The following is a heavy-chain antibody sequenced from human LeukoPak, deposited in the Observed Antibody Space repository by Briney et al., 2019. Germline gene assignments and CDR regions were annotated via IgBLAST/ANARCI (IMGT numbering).Heavy chain of an antibody. CDR3: ARDQRPGWGEYFQH. D-gene: IGHD3-16*01. Sequence: PGGFLRLSCAASEFTFSSYGMHWVRQAPGKGLEWVAVIWYDGSNKYYADSVKGRFTISRDNSKNTVYLQMNSLRVEDTAVYYCARDQRPGWGEYFQHWGQGTLVTVSS. CDR2: IWYDGSNK. J-gene: IGHJ1*01. CDR1: EFTFSSYG. V-gene: IGHV3-33*01.